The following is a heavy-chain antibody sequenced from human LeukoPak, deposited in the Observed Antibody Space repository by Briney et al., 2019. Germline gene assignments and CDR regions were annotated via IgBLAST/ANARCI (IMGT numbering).Heavy chain of an antibody. CDR2: IHHTGKT. CDR3: ARDASSGSGPTDGFDL. J-gene: IGHJ3*01. Sequence: SETLSLTCTVSGYSISRGYYWAWIRQAPGKGLELIGSIHHTGKTYFHPSLKSRVTISIDASKNQFSLTLTYVTAADTAVYFCARDASSGSGPTDGFDLWGRGTLVTVSS. CDR1: GYSISRGYY. V-gene: IGHV4-38-2*02. D-gene: IGHD2-15*01.